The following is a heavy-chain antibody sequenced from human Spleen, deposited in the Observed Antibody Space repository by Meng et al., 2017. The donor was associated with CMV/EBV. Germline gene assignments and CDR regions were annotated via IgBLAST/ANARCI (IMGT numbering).Heavy chain of an antibody. V-gene: IGHV4-34*01. J-gene: IGHJ3*02. CDR1: GGSFSGYY. Sequence: SETLSLTCAVYGGSFSGYYWSWIRQPPGKGLEWIGEINHSGSTNYKPSLKSRVTISVDTSKNQFSLKLSSVTAADTAVYYCANPGEGDCSSTSCQEAFDMWGQGTMVTVSS. CDR3: ANPGEGDCSSTSCQEAFDM. D-gene: IGHD2-2*01. CDR2: INHSGST.